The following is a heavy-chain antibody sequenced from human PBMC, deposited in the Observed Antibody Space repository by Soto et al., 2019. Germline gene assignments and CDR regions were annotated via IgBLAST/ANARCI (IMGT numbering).Heavy chain of an antibody. Sequence: AGGSLRLSCAASGFTFSSYAMHWVRQAPGKGLEWISSISGSGFKKYYADSVKGRFTISRDNSKSTVYLELNNLSAEDTAVYHCAKNQGVELVPLATVDWFDPWGQGSVVTVSS. CDR3: AKNQGVELVPLATVDWFDP. D-gene: IGHD1-26*01. V-gene: IGHV3-23*01. CDR2: ISGSGFKK. CDR1: GFTFSSYA. J-gene: IGHJ5*02.